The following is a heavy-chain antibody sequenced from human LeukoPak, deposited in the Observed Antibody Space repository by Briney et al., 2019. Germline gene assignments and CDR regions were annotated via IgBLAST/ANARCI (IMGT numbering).Heavy chain of an antibody. D-gene: IGHD6-19*01. CDR2: IYYSGST. J-gene: IGHJ4*02. Sequence: SETLSLTCTVSGGSLSSSSYYWGWIRQPPGKGLEWLGSIYYSGSTYYNPSLKSRVTISVDTSKNQFSLKLSSVTAADTAVYYCARDSTAVAGTGFDYWGQGTLVTVSS. CDR1: GGSLSSSSYY. V-gene: IGHV4-39*07. CDR3: ARDSTAVAGTGFDY.